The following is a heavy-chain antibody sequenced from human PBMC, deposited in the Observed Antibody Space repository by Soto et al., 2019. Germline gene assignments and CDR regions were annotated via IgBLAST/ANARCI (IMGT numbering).Heavy chain of an antibody. Sequence: SETLSLTCTVSGGSISSYYWSWIRQPPGKGLEWIGYIYYSGSTNYNPSLKSRVTISVDTSKNQFSLKLSSVTAADTAVYYCAVWVPRHGRAAAQDNWFDPWGQGTLVTVSS. CDR3: AVWVPRHGRAAAQDNWFDP. V-gene: IGHV4-59*01. D-gene: IGHD6-25*01. CDR1: GGSISSYY. J-gene: IGHJ5*02. CDR2: IYYSGST.